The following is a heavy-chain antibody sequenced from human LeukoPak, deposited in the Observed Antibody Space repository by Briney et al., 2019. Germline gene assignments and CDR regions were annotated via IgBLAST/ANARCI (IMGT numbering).Heavy chain of an antibody. CDR1: GGSIGIYY. Sequence: SETLSLTCAVSGGSIGIYYWSWIRQPPGKGLEWIGYIYHNGSTNYNPSLKSRVSISVDTSKNQFSLKLTSVTAADTAVYYCARLQGSGRKPYYGRAAWGQGTTVTVSS. D-gene: IGHD1-26*01. CDR3: ARLQGSGRKPYYGRAA. J-gene: IGHJ6*02. CDR2: IYHNGST. V-gene: IGHV4-59*08.